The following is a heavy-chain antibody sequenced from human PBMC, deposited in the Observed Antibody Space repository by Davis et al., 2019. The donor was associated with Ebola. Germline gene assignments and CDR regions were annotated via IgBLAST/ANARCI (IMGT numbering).Heavy chain of an antibody. J-gene: IGHJ3*02. V-gene: IGHV1-18*01. CDR1: GYTFTSYG. Sequence: AASVKVSCKASGYTFTSYGISWVRQAPGQGLEWMGWISAYNGNTNYAQKLQGRVTMTTDTSTNTAYMELRSLRSDDTAVYYCARDLLLGYGIWFKADEAFDIWGQGTMVTVSS. CDR2: ISAYNGNT. D-gene: IGHD3-10*01. CDR3: ARDLLLGYGIWFKADEAFDI.